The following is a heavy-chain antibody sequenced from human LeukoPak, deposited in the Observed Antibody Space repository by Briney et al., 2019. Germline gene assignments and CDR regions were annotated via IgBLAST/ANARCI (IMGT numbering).Heavy chain of an antibody. CDR2: MNPNSGNT. V-gene: IGHV1-8*02. CDR3: AREYDSSGGFDY. CDR1: GYTFTSYG. Sequence: ASVKVSCKASGYTFTSYGISWVRQAPGQGLEWMGWMNPNSGNTGYAQKFQGRVTMTRNTSISTAYMELSSLRSEDTAVYYCAREYDSSGGFDYWGQGTLVTVSS. J-gene: IGHJ4*02. D-gene: IGHD3-22*01.